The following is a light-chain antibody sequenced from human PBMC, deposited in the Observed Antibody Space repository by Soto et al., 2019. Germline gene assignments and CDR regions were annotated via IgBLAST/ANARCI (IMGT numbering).Light chain of an antibody. CDR2: KAS. Sequence: DIQMTQSPSTLSASVGDRVTITCRASQSISSWLAWYQQKPGKAPKLLIYKASSLESGVPSRFSGSGSGTELTLTIRSLQPDDFAKYYCQQYNSYSPLTFGGGTKVEIK. J-gene: IGKJ4*01. V-gene: IGKV1-5*03. CDR3: QQYNSYSPLT. CDR1: QSISSW.